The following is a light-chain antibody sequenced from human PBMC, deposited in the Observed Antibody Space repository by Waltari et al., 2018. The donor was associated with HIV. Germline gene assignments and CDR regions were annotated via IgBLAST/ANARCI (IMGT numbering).Light chain of an antibody. CDR1: SLGTQY. J-gene: IGLJ1*01. V-gene: IGLV3-1*01. Sequence: SHELTQSPSLSVSPGQTASVTCYGDSLGTQYVYWYQHKPGQSPVLVIYQDTKRPSGIPERFSGSNSGNTATLTISGTQVMDEADYYCQAWDSNTAVFGSGTNVTVL. CDR2: QDT. CDR3: QAWDSNTAV.